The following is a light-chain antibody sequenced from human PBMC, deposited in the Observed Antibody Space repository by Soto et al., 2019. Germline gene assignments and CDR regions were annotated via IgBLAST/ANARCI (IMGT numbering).Light chain of an antibody. Sequence: EIVMTQSPATVSVSPGERATLYCRPSQSVGNNLAWYQQKPGQAPRLLIYGASSRATGIPDRFSGSGPGTDFTLTISRLEPEDFAVYYCQQYGSSITFGQGTRLEIK. CDR1: QSVGNN. J-gene: IGKJ5*01. CDR3: QQYGSSIT. V-gene: IGKV3-20*01. CDR2: GAS.